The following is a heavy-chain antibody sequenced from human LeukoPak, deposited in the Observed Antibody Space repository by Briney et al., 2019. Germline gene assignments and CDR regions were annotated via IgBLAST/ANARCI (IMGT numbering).Heavy chain of an antibody. V-gene: IGHV3-23*01. CDR3: ARDRPHQYSSSWYYFDY. CDR2: ISGSGGST. J-gene: IGHJ4*02. D-gene: IGHD6-13*01. Sequence: GGSLRLSCAASGFTFSSYAMSWVRQAPGKGLEWVSAISGSGGSTYYADSVKGRFTISRDNSKNTLYLQMNSLRAEDTAVYYCARDRPHQYSSSWYYFDYWGQGTLVTVSS. CDR1: GFTFSSYA.